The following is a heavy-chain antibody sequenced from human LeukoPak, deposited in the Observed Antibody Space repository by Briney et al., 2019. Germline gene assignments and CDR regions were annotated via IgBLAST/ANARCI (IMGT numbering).Heavy chain of an antibody. CDR3: ARDRDGNFDY. CDR1: GFTFSSYA. CDR2: ISYDGSNK. V-gene: IGHV3-30-3*01. D-gene: IGHD5-24*01. Sequence: GGSLRLSCAASGFTFSSYAMHWVRQAPGKGLEWVAVISYDGSNKYYADSVKGRFTISRDNAKNSLYLQMNSLRAEDTAVYYCARDRDGNFDYWGQGTLVTVSS. J-gene: IGHJ4*02.